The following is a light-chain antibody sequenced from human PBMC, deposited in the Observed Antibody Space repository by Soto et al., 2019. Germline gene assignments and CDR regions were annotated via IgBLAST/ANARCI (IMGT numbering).Light chain of an antibody. CDR3: SSITCHTSNYL. CDR1: ISDVGGFNF. V-gene: IGLV2-14*03. CDR2: EVT. Sequence: QSVLTQPASVSGSPGQSITISCTGTISDVGGFNFVSWYQQHPGKAPRLMIYEVTYRPSGVSSRFSGSKSGNTASLTISGLQADEEADYYCSSITCHTSNYLLGT. J-gene: IGLJ1*01.